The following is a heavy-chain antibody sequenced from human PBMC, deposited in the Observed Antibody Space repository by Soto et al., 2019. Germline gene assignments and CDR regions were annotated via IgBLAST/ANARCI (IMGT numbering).Heavy chain of an antibody. CDR1: GYTFTSYY. D-gene: IGHD6-13*01. CDR3: ARNVAAAGTYYYYYGMDV. CDR2: INPSGGST. Sequence: QVQLVQSGAEVKKPGASVKVSCKASGYTFTSYYMHWVRQAPGQGLEWMGIINPSGGSTSYAQKSQGRVTMTRDSFTPTAXMELSSLRSEDTAVYYCARNVAAAGTYYYYYGMDVWGQGTTVTVSS. J-gene: IGHJ6*02. V-gene: IGHV1-46*01.